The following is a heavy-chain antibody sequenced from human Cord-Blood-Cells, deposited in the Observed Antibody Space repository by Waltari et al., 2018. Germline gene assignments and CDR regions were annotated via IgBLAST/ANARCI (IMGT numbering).Heavy chain of an antibody. D-gene: IGHD2-2*02. CDR3: ARDGYCSSTSCYKAFDI. Sequence: QVQLQESGPGLVKPSQTLSLTCTVSGGSISSGGYYWSWIRQHPGKGLEWIGYIYYSGTTYSHPSLKRRVTISVDTSKTQFSLKLISVTAADTAVYYCARDGYCSSTSCYKAFDIWGQGTMVTVSS. J-gene: IGHJ3*02. V-gene: IGHV4-31*03. CDR1: GGSISSGGYY. CDR2: IYYSGTT.